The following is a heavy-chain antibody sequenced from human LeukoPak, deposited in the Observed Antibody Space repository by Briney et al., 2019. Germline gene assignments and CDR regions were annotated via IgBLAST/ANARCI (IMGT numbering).Heavy chain of an antibody. CDR3: ARIIEMATIFAPFDP. CDR1: GGSIGSSNYY. Sequence: SETLSLTCTVSGGSIGSSNYYWGWIRQPPGKGLEWIGSIYYSGSTYYSPSLKSRVTISVDTSKNQFSLKLSSVTAADTAVYYCARIIEMATIFAPFDPWGQGTLVTVSS. J-gene: IGHJ5*02. V-gene: IGHV4-39*01. D-gene: IGHD5-24*01. CDR2: IYYSGST.